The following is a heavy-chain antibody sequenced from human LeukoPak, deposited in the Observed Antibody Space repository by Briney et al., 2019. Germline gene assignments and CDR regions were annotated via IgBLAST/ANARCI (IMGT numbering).Heavy chain of an antibody. CDR1: GYSISSGYY. J-gene: IGHJ4*02. Sequence: SETLSLTCAVSGYSISSGYYWGWIRQPPGEGLEWIGSIYHSGSTYYNPSLKSRVTISVDTSKNQFSLKLSSVTAADTAVYYCARDDILGYCSGGSCSTFDYWGQGTLVTVSS. CDR2: IYHSGST. V-gene: IGHV4-38-2*02. D-gene: IGHD2-15*01. CDR3: ARDDILGYCSGGSCSTFDY.